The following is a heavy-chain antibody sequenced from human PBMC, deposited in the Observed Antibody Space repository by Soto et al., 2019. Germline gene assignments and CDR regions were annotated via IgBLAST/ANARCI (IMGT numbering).Heavy chain of an antibody. V-gene: IGHV1-69*02. CDR3: AGDQGSSSSFDY. Sequence: QVQLVQSGAEVKKPGSSVKVSCKASGGTFSSYTISWVRQAPGQGLEWMGRIIPILGIANYAQKFQGRVTITADKSTSTAYMELSSLRSVDTAVYYCAGDQGSSSSFDYWGQGTLVTVSS. CDR1: GGTFSSYT. CDR2: IIPILGIA. D-gene: IGHD6-6*01. J-gene: IGHJ4*02.